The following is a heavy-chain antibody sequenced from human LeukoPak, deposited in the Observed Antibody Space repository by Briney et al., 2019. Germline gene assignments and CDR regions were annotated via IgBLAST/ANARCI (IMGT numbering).Heavy chain of an antibody. CDR2: INWNGGST. V-gene: IGHV3-20*04. CDR3: ARGEWDLRD. Sequence: GGSLRLSCAASGFIFADHGMTWVRQVPGKGLEWVSGINWNGGSTGYVDSVKGRFTISRDNAKNVLFLEMNNLRAEDTAFCYRARGEWDLRDWGQGTLVIVSS. D-gene: IGHD1-26*01. J-gene: IGHJ4*02. CDR1: GFIFADHG.